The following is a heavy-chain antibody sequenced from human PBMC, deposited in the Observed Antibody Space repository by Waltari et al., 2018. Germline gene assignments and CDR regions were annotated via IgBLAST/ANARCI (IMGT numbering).Heavy chain of an antibody. V-gene: IGHV5-51*01. CDR1: GYSFSNFW. CDR3: ARRHSYASRSPNYYGMDV. D-gene: IGHD3-10*01. CDR2: TFPANSDT. J-gene: IGHJ6*02. Sequence: EVQLVQSGAEVKKPGESLKISCEGFGYSFSNFWNARVRRLPGEALGWMGITFPANSDTRYSPSFQGQVTISADTSINTAYLQWSSLKASDTAIYYCARRHSYASRSPNYYGMDVWGQGTTVTVSS.